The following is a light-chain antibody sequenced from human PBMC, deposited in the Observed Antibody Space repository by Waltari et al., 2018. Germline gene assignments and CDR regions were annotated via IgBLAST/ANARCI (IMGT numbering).Light chain of an antibody. J-gene: IGLJ3*02. CDR3: CSYAGGHTLV. Sequence: QSALTQPASVSGSAGQSITISCTGTSSDVGTYNLVSWYQPHPGKAPKLMIYEASKRPSGVSHRFSGSKTGNTASLTISGLQAEDEADYFCCSYAGGHTLVFGGGTKLTVL. CDR2: EAS. CDR1: SSDVGTYNL. V-gene: IGLV2-23*02.